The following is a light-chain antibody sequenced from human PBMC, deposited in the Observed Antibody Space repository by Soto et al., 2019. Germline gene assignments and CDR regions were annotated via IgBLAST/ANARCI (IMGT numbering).Light chain of an antibody. J-gene: IGLJ1*01. CDR1: SSNIGSNT. CDR3: VAWDDSLNGPLYV. Sequence: SALTQPPSASGTPGQRVTISCSGSSSNIGSNTVNWYQQLPGTAPKLLIYSNNQRPSGVPDRFSGSKSGTSASLAISGLQSEDEADYYCVAWDDSLNGPLYVFGTGTKV. V-gene: IGLV1-44*01. CDR2: SNN.